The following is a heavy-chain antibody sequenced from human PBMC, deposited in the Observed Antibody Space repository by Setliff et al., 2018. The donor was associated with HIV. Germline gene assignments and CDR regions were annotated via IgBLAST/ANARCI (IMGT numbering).Heavy chain of an antibody. CDR1: GFTFNNYA. J-gene: IGHJ4*02. CDR2: VSGNGGTT. D-gene: IGHD3-3*01. Sequence: PGGSLRLSCAASGFTFNNYALSWVRQAPGKGLEWLAVVSGNGGTTYSADSGKGRFTISRDSSRNMLFLQMNSLRAADTSVYYCARPRPRVSGYYLDYWGQGQWSPSPQ. CDR3: ARPRPRVSGYYLDY. V-gene: IGHV3-23*01.